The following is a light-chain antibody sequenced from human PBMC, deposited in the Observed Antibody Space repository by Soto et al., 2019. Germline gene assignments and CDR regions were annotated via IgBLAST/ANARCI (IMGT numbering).Light chain of an antibody. J-gene: IGKJ4*01. CDR1: QSVGTY. V-gene: IGKV3-11*01. CDR3: QQRHNWPRLT. CDR2: DAS. Sequence: DIVLTQSPATLSLSPGERATLSCRASQSVGTYLAWYQLKPGQAPRLLIYDASTRATGIPVRFSGSGSATDFTLTISRLEPEDFAIYYCQQRHNWPRLTFGGGTKVEIK.